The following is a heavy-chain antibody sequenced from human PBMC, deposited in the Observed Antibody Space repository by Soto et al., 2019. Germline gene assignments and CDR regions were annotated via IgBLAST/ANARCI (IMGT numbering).Heavy chain of an antibody. Sequence: GGSLRLSCTASGFTFGDYAMSWFRQAPGKGLEWVGFIRSKAYGGTTEYAASVKGRFTISRDDSKSIAYLQMNSLKTEDTAVYYCTRWPQAVAGISFFDYWGQGTLVTVSS. V-gene: IGHV3-49*03. CDR2: IRSKAYGGTT. CDR3: TRWPQAVAGISFFDY. J-gene: IGHJ4*02. CDR1: GFTFGDYA. D-gene: IGHD6-19*01.